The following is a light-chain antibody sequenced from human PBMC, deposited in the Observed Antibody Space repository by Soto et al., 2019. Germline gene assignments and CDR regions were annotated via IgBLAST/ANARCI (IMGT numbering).Light chain of an antibody. J-gene: IGKJ1*01. Sequence: DIQMTQSPSSLSASVGDRVTITCRASQNIDNYLNWYQQKPGKAPKLLIYGASSLQSGVPSRFSGSGSGTDFTLTISSLQPDDFATYYCQQSYSNPWTFGQGTKVEIK. CDR2: GAS. V-gene: IGKV1-39*01. CDR1: QNIDNY. CDR3: QQSYSNPWT.